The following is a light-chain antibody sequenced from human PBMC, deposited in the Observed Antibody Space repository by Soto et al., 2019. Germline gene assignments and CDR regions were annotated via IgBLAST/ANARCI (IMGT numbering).Light chain of an antibody. J-gene: IGLJ1*01. Sequence: QSALTQPASVSGSPGQSITISCTGTSSDVGGYNYVSWYQQLPGKAPKLMIYDVSDRPSGVSNRFSGSKSGNTASLTISGLQAEDEADYYCSSYPSSSLYVFGTGTKLTVL. CDR1: SSDVGGYNY. CDR3: SSYPSSSLYV. V-gene: IGLV2-14*01. CDR2: DVS.